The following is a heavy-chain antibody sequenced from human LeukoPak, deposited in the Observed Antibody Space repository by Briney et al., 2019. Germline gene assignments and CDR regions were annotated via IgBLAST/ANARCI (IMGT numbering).Heavy chain of an antibody. CDR1: GFTFSSYE. D-gene: IGHD6-13*01. CDR2: ISSSGSTI. V-gene: IGHV3-48*03. J-gene: IGHJ4*02. Sequence: GGSLRLSCAASGFTFSSYEMSWVRQAPGKGLEWVSYISSSGSTIYYADSVKGRFTISRDNAKNSLYLQMNSLRAEDTAVYYCAILAAAGATPFDYWGQGTLVTVSS. CDR3: AILAAAGATPFDY.